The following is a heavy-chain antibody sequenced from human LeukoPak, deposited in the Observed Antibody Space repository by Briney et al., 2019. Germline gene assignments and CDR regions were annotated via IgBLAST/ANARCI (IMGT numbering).Heavy chain of an antibody. CDR2: INPNSGGT. Sequence: GASVKVSCKASGYTFTDYYMQWVRQAPGQGLEWMGWINPNSGGTHYVQRFQGWVTMTRDTSISTAYMELSRLTSDDTAVYYCAKFWHSDCWGQGTLVTVSS. J-gene: IGHJ4*02. CDR3: AKFWHSDC. V-gene: IGHV1-2*04. CDR1: GYTFTDYY.